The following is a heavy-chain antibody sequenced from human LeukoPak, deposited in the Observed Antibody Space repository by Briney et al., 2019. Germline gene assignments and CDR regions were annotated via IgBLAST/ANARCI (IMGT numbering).Heavy chain of an antibody. CDR1: GFTFRSYE. CDR3: ARVDGGYFDY. Sequence: GGSLRLSCAASGFTFRSYEMNWVRQAPGKGLEWVSYISSSGSTIYYADSVKGRFTISRDNAKNSLYLQMNSLRAEDTAVYYCARVDGGYFDYWGQGTLVTVSS. CDR2: ISSSGSTI. V-gene: IGHV3-48*03. J-gene: IGHJ4*02.